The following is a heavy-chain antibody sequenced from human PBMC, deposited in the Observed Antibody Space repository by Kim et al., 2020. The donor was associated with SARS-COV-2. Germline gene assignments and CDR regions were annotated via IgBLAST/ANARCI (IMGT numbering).Heavy chain of an antibody. CDR3: ASPVPIGVGASSYYYGMDV. CDR1: GFTFSDYY. J-gene: IGHJ6*02. CDR2: ISSSGSTI. V-gene: IGHV3-11*01. Sequence: GGSLRLSCAASGFTFSDYYMSWIRQAPGKGLEWVSYISSSGSTIYYADSVKGRFTISRDNAKNSLYLQMNSLRAEDTAVYYCASPVPIGVGASSYYYGMDVWGQGTTVTVSS. D-gene: IGHD1-26*01.